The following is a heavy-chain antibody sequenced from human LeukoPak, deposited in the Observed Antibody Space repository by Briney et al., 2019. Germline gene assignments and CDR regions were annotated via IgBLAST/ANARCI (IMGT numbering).Heavy chain of an antibody. CDR2: LYYSGST. CDR3: ARGFYGSGDSYYYGMDV. D-gene: IGHD3-10*01. J-gene: IGHJ6*02. V-gene: IGHV4-59*08. CDR1: GGSISSYY. Sequence: SETLSPTCTVAGGSISSYYWSWIRQPPGKGLEWVGYLYYSGSTNYNTSLKRRVTISVDTSKNQFSMKLSSVPAADTAVYYCARGFYGSGDSYYYGMDVWGQGTTVTVSS.